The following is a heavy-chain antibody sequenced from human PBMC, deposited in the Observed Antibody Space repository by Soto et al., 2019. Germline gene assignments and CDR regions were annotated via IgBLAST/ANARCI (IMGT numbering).Heavy chain of an antibody. CDR1: GYTFTSYG. CDR2: ISAYNGNT. D-gene: IGHD3-22*01. V-gene: IGHV1-18*01. CDR3: ARVEADYDSSGRPFDC. J-gene: IGHJ4*02. Sequence: QVQLVQSGAEVKKPGASVKVSCKASGYTFTSYGISWVRQAPGQGLEWMGWISAYNGNTNYAQKLQGRVTMTTDTATSTAYMELRSLRSDDTAVDYCARVEADYDSSGRPFDCWGQGTLLTVAS.